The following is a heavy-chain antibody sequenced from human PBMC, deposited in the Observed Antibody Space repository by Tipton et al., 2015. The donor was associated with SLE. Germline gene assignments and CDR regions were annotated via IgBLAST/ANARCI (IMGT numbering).Heavy chain of an antibody. CDR3: ARFLTGTTQFDY. CDR2: IYYSGST. D-gene: IGHD1-7*01. V-gene: IGHV4-39*07. Sequence: TLSLTCTVSGGSISSSNYYWGWIRQPPGKGLEWIGSIYYSGSTYYNPSLKSRVTISVDTSKNQFSLKLSSVTAADTAVYYCARFLTGTTQFDYWGQGTLVTVSS. CDR1: GGSISSSNYY. J-gene: IGHJ4*02.